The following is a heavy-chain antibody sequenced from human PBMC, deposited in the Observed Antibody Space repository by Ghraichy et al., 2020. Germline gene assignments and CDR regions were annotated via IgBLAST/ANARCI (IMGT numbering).Heavy chain of an antibody. J-gene: IGHJ4*02. D-gene: IGHD3-10*01. CDR3: ARARPQRIYYYGSGSTLDY. Sequence: SETLSLTCAVYGGSFSGYYWSWIRQPPGKGLEWIGEINHSGSTNYNPSLKSRVTISVDTSKNQFSLKLSSVTAADTAVYYCARARPQRIYYYGSGSTLDYWGQGTLVTVSS. CDR1: GGSFSGYY. CDR2: INHSGST. V-gene: IGHV4-34*01.